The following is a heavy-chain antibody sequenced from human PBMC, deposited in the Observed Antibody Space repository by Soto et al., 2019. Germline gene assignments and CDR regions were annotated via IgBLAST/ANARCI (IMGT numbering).Heavy chain of an antibody. CDR1: GFTFSSYS. J-gene: IGHJ4*02. V-gene: IGHV3-48*01. CDR3: ARDQVGTWDY. D-gene: IGHD1-7*01. CDR2: ISSSSSTI. Sequence: GGSLRLSCAASGFTFSSYSMNWVRQAPGKGLEWVSYISSSSSTIYYADSVKGRFTISRDNAKNSLYLQMNSLRAEDTAVYYCARDQVGTWDYWGQGTLVTVSS.